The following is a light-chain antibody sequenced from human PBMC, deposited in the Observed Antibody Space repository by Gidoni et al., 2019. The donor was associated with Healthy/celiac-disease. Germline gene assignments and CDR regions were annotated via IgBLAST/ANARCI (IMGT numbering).Light chain of an antibody. CDR3: SSYTSSSTHYV. CDR2: DVS. V-gene: IGLV2-14*03. J-gene: IGLJ1*01. Sequence: QSALTQPAPVSGSPGPSITISCTGTSSDVGGYNYVSWYQQHPGKAPKLMIYDVSNRPSGVSNRFSGSKSGNTASLTISGLQAEDEADYYCSSYTSSSTHYVFGTGTKVTVL. CDR1: SSDVGGYNY.